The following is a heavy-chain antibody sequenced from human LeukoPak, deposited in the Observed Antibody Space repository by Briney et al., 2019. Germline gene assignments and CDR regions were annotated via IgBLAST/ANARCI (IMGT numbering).Heavy chain of an antibody. CDR1: GFTFGDYA. Sequence: PVRSLRLSCTASGFTFGDYAMSWFRQAPGKGLEWVGFIRSKAYGGTTEYAASVKGRFTISRDDSKSIAYLQIDSLKTADTAVYYCSRYYDILIGYYSARDWGQGTLVTVSP. D-gene: IGHD3-9*01. V-gene: IGHV3-49*03. CDR2: IRSKAYGGTT. CDR3: SRYYDILIGYYSARD. J-gene: IGHJ4*02.